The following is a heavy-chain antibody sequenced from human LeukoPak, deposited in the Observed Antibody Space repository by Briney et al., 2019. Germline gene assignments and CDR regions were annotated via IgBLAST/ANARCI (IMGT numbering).Heavy chain of an antibody. CDR2: IYYSGTT. CDR3: ARGVYIAGAQYGY. V-gene: IGHV4-59*01. D-gene: IGHD6-13*01. Sequence: PSETLSLTCTVSGGSISSYYWSWIRQPPGKGLEGIGYIYYSGTTNYNPSLKSRVTISVDTSKNQFSLKVSSVTAGDTAVYYCARGVYIAGAQYGYWGQGTLVTVSS. CDR1: GGSISSYY. J-gene: IGHJ4*02.